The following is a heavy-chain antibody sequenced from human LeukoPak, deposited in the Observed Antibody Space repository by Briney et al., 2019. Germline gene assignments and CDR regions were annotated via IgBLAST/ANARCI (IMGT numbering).Heavy chain of an antibody. V-gene: IGHV3-66*02. J-gene: IGHJ4*02. CDR1: GFTVSSNY. Sequence: GGSLRLSSAASGFTVSSNYMSWVRQAPGKGLEWVSVIYSGGSTYYADSVKGRFTISRDNSKNTLYLQMNSLRAEDTAVYYCARGSAVPYYYDSSGYYYDYWGQETLVTVSS. D-gene: IGHD3-22*01. CDR3: ARGSAVPYYYDSSGYYYDY. CDR2: IYSGGST.